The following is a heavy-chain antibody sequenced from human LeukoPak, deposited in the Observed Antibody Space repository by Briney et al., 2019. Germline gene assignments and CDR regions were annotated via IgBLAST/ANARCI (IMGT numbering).Heavy chain of an antibody. CDR3: ARDQAYCGGDCYFDF. J-gene: IGHJ4*02. Sequence: SETLSLTCAVSDYSISSAYYWGWIRQPPGKGLEGLGSIYHSGSTDYNPSLKSRVTISVDTSKNQFSLKLRSVTAADTAVYYCARDQAYCGGDCYFDFWGQGTLVTVSS. CDR2: IYHSGST. D-gene: IGHD2-21*02. CDR1: DYSISSAYY. V-gene: IGHV4-38-2*02.